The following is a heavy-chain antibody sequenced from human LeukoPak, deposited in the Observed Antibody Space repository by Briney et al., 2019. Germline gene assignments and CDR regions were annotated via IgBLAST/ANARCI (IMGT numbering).Heavy chain of an antibody. Sequence: GGSLRLSCAASGFTFSNYWMSWVRQAPGKGLEWVANIKHDGSEIYYVDSVRGRFTISRDNAKNSLFLQMNSLRAEDTAVYYCARGRWDLRWGQGTLVTVSS. CDR1: GFTFSNYW. J-gene: IGHJ4*02. V-gene: IGHV3-7*01. D-gene: IGHD1-26*01. CDR2: IKHDGSEI. CDR3: ARGRWDLR.